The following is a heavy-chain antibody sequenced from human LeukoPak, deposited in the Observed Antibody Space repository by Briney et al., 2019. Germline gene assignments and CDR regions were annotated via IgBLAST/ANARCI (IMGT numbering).Heavy chain of an antibody. CDR1: GFTSSSYA. J-gene: IGHJ6*02. CDR2: IRGSGGSA. D-gene: IGHD2-2*01. CDR3: AKDVAPAYCSSTSCSRSGGMDV. V-gene: IGHV3-23*01. Sequence: PGGSLRLSCAASGFTSSSYAMSWVRQAPGKGLEWVSAIRGSGGSAYYADSVKGRFTISRDNSKNTLYLQMSSLRAEDTAVYFCAKDVAPAYCSSTSCSRSGGMDVWGQGTTVTVSS.